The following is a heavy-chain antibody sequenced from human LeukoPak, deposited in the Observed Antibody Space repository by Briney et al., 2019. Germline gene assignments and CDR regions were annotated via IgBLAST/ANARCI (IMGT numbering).Heavy chain of an antibody. D-gene: IGHD2-2*02. Sequence: PSETLSLTCTVSGGSISSSSYYWGWIRQPPGKGLEWIGSIYYSGSTYYNPSLKSRVTISVDTSKNQFSLKLSSVTAADTAVYYCARNLGYCSSTSCYTGDYYYYYYMDVWGKGTTVTVSS. V-gene: IGHV4-39*01. J-gene: IGHJ6*03. CDR2: IYYSGST. CDR1: GGSISSSSYY. CDR3: ARNLGYCSSTSCYTGDYYYYYYMDV.